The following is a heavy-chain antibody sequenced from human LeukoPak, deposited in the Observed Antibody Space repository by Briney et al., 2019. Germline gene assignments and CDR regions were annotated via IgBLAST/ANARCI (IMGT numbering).Heavy chain of an antibody. V-gene: IGHV1-46*01. CDR1: EYTFTNYY. CDR2: INPSGGST. CDR3: ARGAPFDY. Sequence: ASMKVSCKTSEYTFTNYYMHWVRQAPGQGLEWMGIINPSGGSTTYPQKFQGRVTMTRDTSTRTLYMELSSLRSDDTAVYYCARGAPFDYWGQGPRVTVSS. J-gene: IGHJ4*02.